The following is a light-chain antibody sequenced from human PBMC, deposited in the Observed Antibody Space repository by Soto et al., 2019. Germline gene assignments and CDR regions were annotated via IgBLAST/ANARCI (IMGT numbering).Light chain of an antibody. CDR1: SSNIGAGKD. V-gene: IGLV1-40*01. CDR3: QSYGTSLSGLYV. J-gene: IGLJ1*01. Sequence: QSVLAQPPSVSGAPGQRVTIFCTGSSSNIGAGKDVHWYRQLPGAAPKFLISDSNHRPSGVPDRFSVSKSGASASLAITGLRAEDEGDYFCQSYGTSLSGLYVFGTGTKVTVL. CDR2: DSN.